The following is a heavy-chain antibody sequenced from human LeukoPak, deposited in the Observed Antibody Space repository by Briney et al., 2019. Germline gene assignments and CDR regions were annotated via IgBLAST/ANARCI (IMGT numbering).Heavy chain of an antibody. D-gene: IGHD6-6*01. Sequence: GGSLRLSCAASGFTVSSNYMSWVRQAPGKGLEWVSVIYSGCPTYYADSVRGRFTISRENSKNTLYIQMNSLRAEDSAVYYCAREQIAARYDLDYWGQGTLVTVSS. CDR3: AREQIAARYDLDY. J-gene: IGHJ4*02. CDR1: GFTVSSNY. V-gene: IGHV3-53*01. CDR2: IYSGCPT.